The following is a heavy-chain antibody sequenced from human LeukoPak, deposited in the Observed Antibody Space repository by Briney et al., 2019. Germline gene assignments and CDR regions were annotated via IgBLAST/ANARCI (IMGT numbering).Heavy chain of an antibody. D-gene: IGHD5-18*01. V-gene: IGHV3-9*01. Sequence: GGSLRLSCVASGFTFDGYAMPWVRQAPGKGLDWVSGFCWNSGSIGYADSVKGRFTISRDNAKNSLYLQMNSLRAEDTALYYCAKDMRRGYSYGPLDYWGQGTLVTVSS. CDR1: GFTFDGYA. J-gene: IGHJ4*02. CDR3: AKDMRRGYSYGPLDY. CDR2: FCWNSGSI.